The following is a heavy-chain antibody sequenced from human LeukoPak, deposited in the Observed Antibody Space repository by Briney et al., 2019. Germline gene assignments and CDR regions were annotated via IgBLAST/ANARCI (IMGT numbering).Heavy chain of an antibody. CDR1: GFTFSTYA. D-gene: IGHD1-26*01. J-gene: IGHJ4*02. V-gene: IGHV3-64*01. CDR2: ISSNGGST. CDR3: ARQNSGIYRRAYDY. Sequence: GGSLRLSCAASGFTFSTYAMHWVRQAPGKGLEYVSGISSNGGSTYYANSVKGRFTISRDNSKNTLYLQMGSLRAEDMAVYYCARQNSGIYRRAYDYWGQGTLGTVSP.